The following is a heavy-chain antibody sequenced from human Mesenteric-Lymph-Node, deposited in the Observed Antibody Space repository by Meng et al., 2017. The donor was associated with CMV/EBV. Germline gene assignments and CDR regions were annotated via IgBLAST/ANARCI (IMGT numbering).Heavy chain of an antibody. D-gene: IGHD3-3*01. CDR1: GFTFSHSW. CDR2: INQEGSEK. J-gene: IGHJ6*02. Sequence: LSLTCAASGFTFSHSWMSWVRQAPGKGLEWVANINQEGSEKYYVDSVKGRFTISRDNAENSLYLQMNSLRAEDTAVYYCAREKGYYDFWSGHDGIYYYYGMDVWGQGTTVTVSS. CDR3: AREKGYYDFWSGHDGIYYYYGMDV. V-gene: IGHV3-7*01.